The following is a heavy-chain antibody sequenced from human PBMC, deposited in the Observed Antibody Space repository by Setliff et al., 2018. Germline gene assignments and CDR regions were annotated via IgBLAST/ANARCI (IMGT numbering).Heavy chain of an antibody. Sequence: ASVKVSCKASGYTFSNYGITWVRQAPGQGLGWMGWISAYSGNTKYAQKLQGRVTMTTDTSTTTAYLELRSLTSDDTAVYYCSRLVRYCTTTSCQGASGAEFWGQGTLVTVSS. CDR3: SRLVRYCTTTSCQGASGAEF. CDR1: GYTFSNYG. J-gene: IGHJ4*02. V-gene: IGHV1-18*01. CDR2: ISAYSGNT. D-gene: IGHD2-2*01.